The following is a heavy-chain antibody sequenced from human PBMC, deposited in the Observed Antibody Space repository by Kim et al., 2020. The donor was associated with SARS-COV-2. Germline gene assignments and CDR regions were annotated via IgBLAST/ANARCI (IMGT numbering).Heavy chain of an antibody. CDR2: ISSSSSYI. CDR3: ARDSNVYSYGYSYDAFDI. CDR1: GFTFSSYS. Sequence: GGSLRLSCAASGFTFSSYSMNWVRQAPGKGLEWVSSISSSSSYIYYADSVKGRFTISRDNAKNSLYLQMNSLRAEDTAVYYCARDSNVYSYGYSYDAFDIWGQGTMVTVSS. J-gene: IGHJ3*02. V-gene: IGHV3-21*01. D-gene: IGHD5-18*01.